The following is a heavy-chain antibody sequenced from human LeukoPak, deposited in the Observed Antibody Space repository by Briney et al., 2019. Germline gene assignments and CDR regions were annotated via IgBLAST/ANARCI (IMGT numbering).Heavy chain of an antibody. CDR3: CRVEAKKNFDY. CDR1: GGSFSGYY. J-gene: IGHJ4*02. CDR2: INHSGST. V-gene: IGHV4-34*01. Sequence: SETLSLTCAVYGGSFSGYYWSWIRQPPGKGLERIGEINHSGSTNYNPSLKSRVTISVDTSKNQFSLKLSSVTAADTAVYYCCRVEAKKNFDYWGQGTLVTVSS.